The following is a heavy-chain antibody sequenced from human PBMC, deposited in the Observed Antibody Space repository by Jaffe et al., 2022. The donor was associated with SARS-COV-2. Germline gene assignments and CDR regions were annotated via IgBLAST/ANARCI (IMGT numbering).Heavy chain of an antibody. CDR3: AETTGAIVGATAAFDI. CDR1: GFTFSSYA. CDR2: ISGSGGST. V-gene: IGHV3-23*01. J-gene: IGHJ3*02. Sequence: EVQLLESGGGLVQPGGSLRLSCAASGFTFSSYAMSWVRQAPGKGLEWVSAISGSGGSTYYADSVKGRFTISRDNSKNTLYLQMNSLRAEDTAVYYCAETTGAIVGATAAFDIWGQGTMVTVSS. D-gene: IGHD1-26*01.